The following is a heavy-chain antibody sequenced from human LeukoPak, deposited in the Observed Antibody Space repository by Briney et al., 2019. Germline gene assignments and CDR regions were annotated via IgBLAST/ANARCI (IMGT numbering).Heavy chain of an antibody. Sequence: SETLSLTCTVSGASINSYYWSWIRQPPGKGLEWIGYIYYSGSTNYNPSLKSRVTISVDTSKNQFSLKLSSVTAADTAMYYCARGAMGGVTSPYSFAYGGQGPLVTVS. D-gene: IGHD3-16*01. V-gene: IGHV4-59*01. CDR1: GASINSYY. CDR2: IYYSGST. CDR3: ARGAMGGVTSPYSFAY. J-gene: IGHJ4*02.